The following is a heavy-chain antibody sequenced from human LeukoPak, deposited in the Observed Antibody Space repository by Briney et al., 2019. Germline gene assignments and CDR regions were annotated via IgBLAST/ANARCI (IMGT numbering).Heavy chain of an antibody. J-gene: IGHJ3*02. CDR2: INPNSGGT. CDR1: GYTFTGYY. CDR3: ARDLAPYSSSWYDASCAFDI. Sequence: GASVKVSCKASGYTFTGYYMHWVRQAPGQGLEWMGWINPNSGGTNYAQKFQGRVTMTRDTSISTAYMELSRLRSDDTAVYYCARDLAPYSSSWYDASCAFDIWGQGTMVTVSS. D-gene: IGHD6-13*01. V-gene: IGHV1-2*02.